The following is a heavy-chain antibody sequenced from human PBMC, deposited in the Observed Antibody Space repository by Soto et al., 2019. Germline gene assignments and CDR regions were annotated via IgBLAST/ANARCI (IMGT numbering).Heavy chain of an antibody. V-gene: IGHV3-23*01. CDR2: ISGSGGST. CDR1: GFTFSSYA. D-gene: IGHD3-22*01. Sequence: PGGSLRLSCAASGFTFSSYAMSWVRQAPGKGLEWVSAISGSGGSTYYADSVKGRFTISRDNSKNTLYLQMNSLRAEDTAVYYCAKRPYDSSGYSGPGYFDYWGQGTLVTVSS. J-gene: IGHJ4*02. CDR3: AKRPYDSSGYSGPGYFDY.